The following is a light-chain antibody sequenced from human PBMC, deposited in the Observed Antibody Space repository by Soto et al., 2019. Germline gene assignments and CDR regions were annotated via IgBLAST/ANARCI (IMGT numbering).Light chain of an antibody. Sequence: DIVMTQSPLSLPVTPGEPASISCSSSQSLLHSNGYNYLDWYLQKPGQSPQLLIYLGSNRASGVPDRFSGSGSGTDFTLKISRVEAGDVGVYYCMQALQTPLFGGGTKVESK. J-gene: IGKJ4*01. CDR1: QSLLHSNGYNY. CDR3: MQALQTPL. CDR2: LGS. V-gene: IGKV2-28*01.